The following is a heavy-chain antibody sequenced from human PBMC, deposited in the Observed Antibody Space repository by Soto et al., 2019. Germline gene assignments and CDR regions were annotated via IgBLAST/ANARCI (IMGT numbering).Heavy chain of an antibody. CDR1: GFSLTNGRMG. V-gene: IGHV2-26*01. D-gene: IGHD4-17*01. J-gene: IGHJ6*02. CDR3: ARMDGDYNYYGLDV. Sequence: QVTLKESGPVLVKPTETLTLTCSVSGFSLTNGRMGVSWISQPPGKALEWLAHFFSDAERSYSTSMQSRLNMYKDSSGSQVVLTMTNMAPADTATYFCARMDGDYNYYGLDVWGHGIAVTVSS. CDR2: FFSDAER.